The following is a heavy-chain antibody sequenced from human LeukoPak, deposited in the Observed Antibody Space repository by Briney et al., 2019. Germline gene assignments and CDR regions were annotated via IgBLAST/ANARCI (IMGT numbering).Heavy chain of an antibody. J-gene: IGHJ4*02. CDR1: GFTVSSNY. V-gene: IGHV3-53*01. D-gene: IGHD6-13*01. CDR3: ARGIAAAGTGLYN. CDR2: IYSDGTT. Sequence: GGSLRLSCTVSGFTVSSNYMSWVRQAPGKGLEWVSVIYSDGTTYNADSVKGRFIISRDNSKNTLYLQINSLRAEDTAVYYCARGIAAAGTGLYNWGQGTLLTVSS.